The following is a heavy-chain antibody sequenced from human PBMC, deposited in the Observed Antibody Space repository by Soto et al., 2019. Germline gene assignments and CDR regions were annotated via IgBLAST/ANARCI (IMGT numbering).Heavy chain of an antibody. CDR3: ARDQGPGRYFDWLSYYYYYYGMDV. CDR2: INPSGGST. J-gene: IGHJ6*02. Sequence: WASVKVSCKASGYTFTSYYMHWVRQAPGQGLEWMGIINPSGGSTSYARKFQGRVTMTRDTSTSTVYMELSSLRSEDTAVYYCARDQGPGRYFDWLSYYYYYYGMDVWGQGTTVTVSS. V-gene: IGHV1-46*01. CDR1: GYTFTSYY. D-gene: IGHD3-9*01.